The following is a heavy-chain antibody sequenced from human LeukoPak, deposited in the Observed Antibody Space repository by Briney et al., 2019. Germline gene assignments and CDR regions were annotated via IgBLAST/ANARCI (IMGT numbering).Heavy chain of an antibody. D-gene: IGHD5-18*01. J-gene: IGHJ4*02. CDR1: GFKFSDYY. Sequence: PGGSLRLSCAASGFKFSDYYMSWIRQAPGKGLEWVSYISSRGKTIYYADSVKGRFTISRDNSKNTLYLQMNSLRAEDTAVYYCARTQNTAMAEFDYWGQGTLVTVSS. V-gene: IGHV3-11*04. CDR3: ARTQNTAMAEFDY. CDR2: ISSRGKTI.